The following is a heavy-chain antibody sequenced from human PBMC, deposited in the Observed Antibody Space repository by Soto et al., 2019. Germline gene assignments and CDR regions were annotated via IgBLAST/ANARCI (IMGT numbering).Heavy chain of an antibody. CDR3: AKGGPGASSGLFEY. D-gene: IGHD3-10*01. CDR1: VFIVTSNY. CDR2: IYSDGTT. Sequence: WWSLRLSCAASVFIVTSNYMSWGRQAPGKGLEWVSVIYSDGTTNYAESVKGRFTISRDNSKNTVYLQMNSLRAEDTAVYYCAKGGPGASSGLFEYWGQGTLVTVSS. V-gene: IGHV3-53*01. J-gene: IGHJ4*02.